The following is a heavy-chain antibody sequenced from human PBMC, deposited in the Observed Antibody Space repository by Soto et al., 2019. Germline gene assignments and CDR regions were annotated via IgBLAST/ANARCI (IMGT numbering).Heavy chain of an antibody. D-gene: IGHD1-26*01. CDR3: AKSVWVGAPKDSYYYGMDV. CDR2: ISYDGSNK. J-gene: IGHJ6*02. CDR1: GFTFSSYG. Sequence: QVQLVESGGGVVQPGRSLRLSCAASGFTFSSYGMHWVRQAPGKGLEWVAVISYDGSNKYYADSVKGRFTISRDNSKNTLYLQMNSLRAEDTAVYYCAKSVWVGAPKDSYYYGMDVWGQGTTVTVSS. V-gene: IGHV3-30*18.